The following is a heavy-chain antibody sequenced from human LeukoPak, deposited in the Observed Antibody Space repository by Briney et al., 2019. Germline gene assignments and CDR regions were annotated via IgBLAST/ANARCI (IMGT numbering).Heavy chain of an antibody. CDR1: GFTFSSYW. CDR3: TRDHGLDV. Sequence: GGSLRLSCAASGFTFSSYWMNWARQAPGKGLEWVASINHNGNVNYYVDPVKGRCTISRDNAKNMLYLEMNSLRVEDTAVYFCTRDHGLDVWGQGTTVTVSS. V-gene: IGHV3-7*01. CDR2: INHNGNVN. J-gene: IGHJ6*02.